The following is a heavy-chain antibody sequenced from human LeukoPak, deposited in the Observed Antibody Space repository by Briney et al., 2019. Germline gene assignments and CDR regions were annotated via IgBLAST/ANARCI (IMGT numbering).Heavy chain of an antibody. CDR3: ARSRHYYDSSGNDY. CDR1: GGSISSYY. D-gene: IGHD3-22*01. Sequence: SETLSLTCTVSGGSISSYYWSWLRQPPGKGLEWIGYIYYSGSTNYNPSLKSRVTISVGTSKNQFSLKLSSVPAADTAVYYCARSRHYYDSSGNDYWGQGTLVTVSS. V-gene: IGHV4-59*12. CDR2: IYYSGST. J-gene: IGHJ4*02.